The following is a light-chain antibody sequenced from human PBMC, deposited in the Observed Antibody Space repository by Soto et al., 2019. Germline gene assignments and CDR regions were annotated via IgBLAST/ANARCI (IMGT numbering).Light chain of an antibody. CDR1: SSDVGGYNY. CDR2: ASS. CDR3: SSYTRGTTLYV. V-gene: IGLV2-14*01. J-gene: IGLJ1*01. Sequence: QSVLTQPASVSGSPGQSITISCTGTSSDVGGYNYVSWYQHHAGKAPRLMIYASSNRPSGVSHRFSGSRSGNTASLTSSGLQAEDEADYYCSSYTRGTTLYVFGTGTKLTVL.